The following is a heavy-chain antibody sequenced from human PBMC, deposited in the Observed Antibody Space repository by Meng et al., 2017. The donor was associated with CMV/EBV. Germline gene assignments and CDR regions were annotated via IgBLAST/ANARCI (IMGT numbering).Heavy chain of an antibody. Sequence: GSLRLSCTVSGYSISSGYYWGWIRQPPGKGLEWIGSIYHSESTYYNPSLKSRVTISVDTSKNQFSLKLSSVTAADTAVHYCARYVADYSYNWFDPWGQGTLVTVSS. J-gene: IGHJ5*02. V-gene: IGHV4-38-2*02. CDR3: ARYVADYSYNWFDP. CDR2: IYHSEST. D-gene: IGHD4-11*01. CDR1: GYSISSGYY.